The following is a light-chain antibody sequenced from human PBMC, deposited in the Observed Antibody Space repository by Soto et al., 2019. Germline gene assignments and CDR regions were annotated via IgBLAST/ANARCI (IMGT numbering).Light chain of an antibody. J-gene: IGKJ5*01. Sequence: DIQMTHSPSTLSASVLYIVTITFRASQSISIWLAWYQQKPGKAPKLLIYDASSLESGVPPRFSGSGSGTEFTLTISSLQSADFAVYYCQQYTNWPLIFGQGTRLE. CDR1: QSISIW. V-gene: IGKV1-5*01. CDR3: QQYTNWPLI. CDR2: DAS.